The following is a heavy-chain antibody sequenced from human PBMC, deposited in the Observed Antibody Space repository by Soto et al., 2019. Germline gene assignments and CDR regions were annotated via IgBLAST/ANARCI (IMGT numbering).Heavy chain of an antibody. V-gene: IGHV4-39*01. D-gene: IGHD5-12*01. J-gene: IGHJ4*02. CDR3: ASLMGRGYSGYDGRC. CDR2: IYYSGST. Sequence: SETLSLTCTVSGGSISSSSYYWGWIRQPPGKGLEWIGSIYYSGSTYYNPSLKSRVTISVDTSKNQFSLKLSSVTAADTAVYYWASLMGRGYSGYDGRCWGQGTLVTVS. CDR1: GGSISSSSYY.